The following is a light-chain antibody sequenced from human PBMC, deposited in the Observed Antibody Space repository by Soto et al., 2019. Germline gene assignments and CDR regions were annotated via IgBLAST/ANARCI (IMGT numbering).Light chain of an antibody. CDR2: DAS. CDR3: QHYTNWPLT. Sequence: EIVMTQSPVTLSVSPGERATLSCRASNDLSSRLAWYQQKPGQAPRLLIYDASTRATGVPARFSGSGSGTDFTLTISGLQSEDFAVYFCQHYTNWPLTFGGGTKVEIK. CDR1: NDLSSR. V-gene: IGKV3-15*01. J-gene: IGKJ4*01.